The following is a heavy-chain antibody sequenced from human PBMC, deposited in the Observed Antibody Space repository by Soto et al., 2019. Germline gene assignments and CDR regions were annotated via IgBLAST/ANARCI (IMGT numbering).Heavy chain of an antibody. CDR3: ARHPHFYVAAAASYGMDV. CDR2: ISYDGSNK. CDR1: GFTFSSYA. J-gene: IGHJ6*02. V-gene: IGHV3-30-3*01. D-gene: IGHD6-13*01. Sequence: GGSLRLSCTASGFTFSSYARHWIRKAPGKGLEWVAVISYDGSNKYYADSVKGRFTISRDNSKNTLYLQMNSLRAEDTAVYYCARHPHFYVAAAASYGMDVWGQGTTVTVSS.